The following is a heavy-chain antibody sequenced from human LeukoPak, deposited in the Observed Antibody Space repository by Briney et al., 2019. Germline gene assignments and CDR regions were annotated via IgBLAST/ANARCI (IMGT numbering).Heavy chain of an antibody. V-gene: IGHV4-4*07. CDR2: IYTSGST. J-gene: IGHJ4*02. CDR3: ARHGIAVVTRPLPIDY. Sequence: SETLSLTCTVSGGSISSYYWSWIRQPAGKGLEWIGRIYTSGSTNYNPSLKSRVTISVDTSKNQFSLKLSSVTAADTAVYYCARHGIAVVTRPLPIDYWGQGTLVTVSS. CDR1: GGSISSYY. D-gene: IGHD4-23*01.